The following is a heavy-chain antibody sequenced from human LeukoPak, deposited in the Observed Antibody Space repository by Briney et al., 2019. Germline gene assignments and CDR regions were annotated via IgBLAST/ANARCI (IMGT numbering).Heavy chain of an antibody. V-gene: IGHV1-2*02. CDR1: GYTFTGYY. CDR3: ERDLFVGYYYYMDV. D-gene: IGHD1-26*01. J-gene: IGHJ6*03. Sequence: ASVKVSCKASGYTFTGYYMHWVRQAPGQGLEWMGWINPNSGGTNYAQKFQGRVTMTRDTSISTAYMELSRLRSDDTAVYYCERDLFVGYYYYMDVWGKGTTVTVSS. CDR2: INPNSGGT.